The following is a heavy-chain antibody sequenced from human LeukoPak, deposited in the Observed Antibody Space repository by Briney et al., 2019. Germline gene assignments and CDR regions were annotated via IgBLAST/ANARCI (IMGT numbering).Heavy chain of an antibody. CDR3: ARRDIVVVVSASDY. CDR2: ITASGERT. J-gene: IGHJ4*02. D-gene: IGHD2-15*01. V-gene: IGHV3-23*01. Sequence: GGSLRLSCAASGFTFSDYVMIWVRQAPGKGLEWVSGITASGERTFYGDSVRGRFTMSRDNSKNTVYLQMNSLRVDVTAVYYCARRDIVVVVSASDYWGQGTLVTVSS. CDR1: GFTFSDYV.